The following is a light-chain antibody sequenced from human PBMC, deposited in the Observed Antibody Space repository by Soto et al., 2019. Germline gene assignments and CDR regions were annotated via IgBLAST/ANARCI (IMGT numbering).Light chain of an antibody. V-gene: IGKV1-6*01. J-gene: IGKJ1*01. Sequence: AIQMTQFPSSLSASVGDRVTITCRASQGIRNELGWYQQKPGKAPKLLIYAASSLQSGVPSRFRGSGSGTNFSLTISSLQPEDFETYYCLQDFNYPWTFGQGTKVDIK. CDR2: AAS. CDR1: QGIRNE. CDR3: LQDFNYPWT.